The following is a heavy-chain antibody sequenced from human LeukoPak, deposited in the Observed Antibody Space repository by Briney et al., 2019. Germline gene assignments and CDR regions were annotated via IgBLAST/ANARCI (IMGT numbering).Heavy chain of an antibody. Sequence: PSETLSLTCTVSGGSISSYYWSWIRQPPGKGLEWIGYIYYSGSTNYNPSLKGRVSISVETSKNQFSLKLSSVTAADTAVYYCARHFGDSSGHYWWYFDYWGQGTLVTVSS. CDR3: ARHFGDSSGHYWWYFDY. CDR2: IYYSGST. J-gene: IGHJ4*02. CDR1: GGSISSYY. D-gene: IGHD3-22*01. V-gene: IGHV4-59*08.